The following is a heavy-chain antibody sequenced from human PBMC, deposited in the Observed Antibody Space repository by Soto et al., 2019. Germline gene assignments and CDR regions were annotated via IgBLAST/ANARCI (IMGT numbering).Heavy chain of an antibody. CDR1: RYTFTSYA. J-gene: IGHJ5*02. CDR3: ARDYRPQNCFDL. CDR2: INASNGNT. Sequence: ASETVSHQASRYTFTSYAMHWLRQAPGQRLEWMGWINASNGNTKYAQKFQGRVTITRDTSASTAYMELSSVRSEDRAVYYCARDYRPQNCFDLWGQGTLVTVSS. V-gene: IGHV1-3*01. D-gene: IGHD4-4*01.